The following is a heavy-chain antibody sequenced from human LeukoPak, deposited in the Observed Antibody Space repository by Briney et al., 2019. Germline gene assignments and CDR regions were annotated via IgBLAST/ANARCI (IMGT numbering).Heavy chain of an antibody. V-gene: IGHV3-7*01. CDR3: AKSLTYYYGSGSYDY. D-gene: IGHD3-10*01. J-gene: IGHJ4*02. CDR1: GFTFSNYW. CDR2: IKDDGSEK. Sequence: GGSLRLSCAASGFTFSNYWMGWVRQAPGKGLEWVANIKDDGSEKYYVDSVKGRFTISRDNAKNSLYLQMNSLRAEDTAVYYCAKSLTYYYGSGSYDYWGQGTLVTVSS.